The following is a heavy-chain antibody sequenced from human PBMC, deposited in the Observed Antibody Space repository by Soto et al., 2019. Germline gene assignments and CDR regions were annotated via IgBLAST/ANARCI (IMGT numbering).Heavy chain of an antibody. D-gene: IGHD3-16*01. J-gene: IGHJ3*02. CDR3: AKIAGSSRGDAFDI. CDR1: GFTFSSYS. V-gene: IGHV3-48*01. Sequence: GGSLRLSCAASGFTFSSYSMNWVRQAPGKGLEWVSYISSSSSTIYYADSVKGRFTISRDNAKNTLYLQMNSLRAEDTAVYYCAKIAGSSRGDAFDIWGQGTMVTVSS. CDR2: ISSSSSTI.